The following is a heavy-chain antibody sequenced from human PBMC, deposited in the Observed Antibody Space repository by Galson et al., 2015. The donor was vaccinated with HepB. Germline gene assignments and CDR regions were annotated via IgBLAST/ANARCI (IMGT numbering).Heavy chain of an antibody. CDR2: ISSNSTYI. CDR1: GFTFSHYS. Sequence: SLRLSCAASGFTFSHYSLTWVRQAPGKGLEWVSSISSNSTYIYYADSAKGRFTVSRDNAKNSLYLQMNSLRAEDTAVYYCARDKDSSGWRYWYFELWGRGTLVTVSS. CDR3: ARDKDSSGWRYWYFEL. D-gene: IGHD6-19*01. V-gene: IGHV3-21*01. J-gene: IGHJ2*01.